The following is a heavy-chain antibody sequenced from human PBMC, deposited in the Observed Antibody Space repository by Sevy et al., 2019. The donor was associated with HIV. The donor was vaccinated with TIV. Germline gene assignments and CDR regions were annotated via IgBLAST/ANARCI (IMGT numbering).Heavy chain of an antibody. CDR3: ARDRGEILRSAFKS. Sequence: GGSLRLSSVASGFTFGEYGMHWVRQAPGKGLEWVAVISHDGRNHKYNADFVKGRFTISRDNSKNMVYLQMNSLRVEDTAIYYCARDRGEILRSAFKSWGQGTLVTVSS. V-gene: IGHV3-33*08. D-gene: IGHD3-10*01. J-gene: IGHJ4*02. CDR1: GFTFGEYG. CDR2: ISHDGRNHK.